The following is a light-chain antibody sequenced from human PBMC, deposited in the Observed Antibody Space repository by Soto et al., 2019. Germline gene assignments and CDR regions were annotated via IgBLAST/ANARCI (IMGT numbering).Light chain of an antibody. Sequence: QSALAQPASVSGSPGQSITISCTGTSSDIGAYNYVSWYQQHPGRAPKLMVYEVSDRPSGVSNRFSGSKSGNSASLTISGLQAEDEADYYCTSYTTSSTLSYVFGTGTKVT. CDR3: TSYTTSSTLSYV. CDR2: EVS. CDR1: SSDIGAYNY. V-gene: IGLV2-14*01. J-gene: IGLJ1*01.